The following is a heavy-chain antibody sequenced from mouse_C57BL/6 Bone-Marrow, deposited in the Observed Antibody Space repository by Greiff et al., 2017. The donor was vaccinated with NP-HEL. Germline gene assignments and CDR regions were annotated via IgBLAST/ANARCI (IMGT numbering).Heavy chain of an antibody. CDR3: AREGDYDERRGFDY. J-gene: IGHJ2*01. CDR2: ISDGGSYT. V-gene: IGHV5-4*01. Sequence: EVKVVESGGGLVKPGGSLKLSCAASGFTFSSYAMSWVRQTPEKRLEWVATISDGGSYTYYPDNVKGRFTISRDNAKNNLYLQMSHLKSEDTAMYYCAREGDYDERRGFDYWGQGTTLTVSS. CDR1: GFTFSSYA. D-gene: IGHD2-4*01.